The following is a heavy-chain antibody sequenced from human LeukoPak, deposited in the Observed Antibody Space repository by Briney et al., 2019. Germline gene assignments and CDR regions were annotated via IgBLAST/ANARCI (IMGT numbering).Heavy chain of an antibody. CDR2: ISGSGGST. Sequence: GESLRLSCAASGFTFSSYAMSWVRQAPGKGLEWVSAISGSGGSTYYADSVKGRFTISRDNSKNTLYLQMNSLRAEDTAVYYCAKDRSGTTVVKTLDYWGQGTLVTVSS. CDR3: AKDRSGTTVVKTLDY. J-gene: IGHJ4*02. V-gene: IGHV3-23*01. D-gene: IGHD4-23*01. CDR1: GFTFSSYA.